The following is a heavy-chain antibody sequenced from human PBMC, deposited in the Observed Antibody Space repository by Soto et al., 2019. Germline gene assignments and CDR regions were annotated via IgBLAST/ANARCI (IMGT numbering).Heavy chain of an antibody. CDR2: IYYSGST. J-gene: IGHJ5*02. V-gene: IGHV4-59*01. Sequence: QVQLQESGPGLVKPSETLSLTCTVSGGSISSYYWSWIRQPPGKGLEWIGYIYYSGSTNYNPSLKSRVTISVDTSKNQFSLKLSSVTAADTAVYYCARGGVGQWLVLGHWGQGTLVTVSS. CDR3: ARGGVGQWLVLGH. D-gene: IGHD6-19*01. CDR1: GGSISSYY.